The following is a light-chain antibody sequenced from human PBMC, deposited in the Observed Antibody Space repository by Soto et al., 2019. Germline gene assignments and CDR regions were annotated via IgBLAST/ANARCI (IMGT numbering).Light chain of an antibody. CDR1: SSDVGGYNY. J-gene: IGLJ3*02. V-gene: IGLV2-14*01. Sequence: QSALTQPASVSGSPGQSITISCTGTSSDVGGYNYVSWYQHHPGKAPKVMIYEVSNRPSGVSNRFSGSKSGNTASLNISGLQAEDEADYYCSSYTSTSTWVFGGGTKLTVL. CDR2: EVS. CDR3: SSYTSTSTWV.